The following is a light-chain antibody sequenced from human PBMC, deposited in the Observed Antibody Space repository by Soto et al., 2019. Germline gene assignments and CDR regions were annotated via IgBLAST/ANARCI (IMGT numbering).Light chain of an antibody. J-gene: IGKJ2*01. CDR3: HQYGASPIYT. V-gene: IGKV3-20*01. CDR2: GAS. CDR1: QSVSSTY. Sequence: EIVLTQSPGTLSLSPGERATLSCRASQSVSSTYLAWYQQKPGQAPRLLIYGASSRATGTPDRFSGSGSGTDFTLTINRLEPEDFAVYYCHQYGASPIYTFGQGTKLQIK.